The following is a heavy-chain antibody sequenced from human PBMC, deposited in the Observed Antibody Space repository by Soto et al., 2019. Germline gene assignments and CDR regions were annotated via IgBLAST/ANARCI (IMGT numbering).Heavy chain of an antibody. CDR3: AREPATAKPEGVDF. D-gene: IGHD1-1*01. J-gene: IGHJ4*02. CDR2: INPNSGGT. Sequence: ASVKVSCKASGYTFSDYYMHWVRQAPGQGLEWMGWINPNSGGTKYAPKFQGGVTMTRDTSITTAYMELSRLRSGDTAVYYCAREPATAKPEGVDFWGQGTLVTVSS. CDR1: GYTFSDYY. V-gene: IGHV1-2*02.